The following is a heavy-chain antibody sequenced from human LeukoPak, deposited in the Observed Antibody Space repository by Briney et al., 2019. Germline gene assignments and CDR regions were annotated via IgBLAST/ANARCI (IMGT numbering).Heavy chain of an antibody. V-gene: IGHV3-74*01. CDR3: ARDRGSSGYYYGGLDY. Sequence: AGGSLRLSCAASGFTFSRYWMHWVREAPGKGLVWVSRIDSDGSTTKYADSVKGRFTISRDNAKNSLYLQMNSLRAEDTAVYYCARDRGSSGYYYGGLDYWGQGTLVTVSS. D-gene: IGHD3-22*01. CDR2: IDSDGSTT. J-gene: IGHJ4*02. CDR1: GFTFSRYW.